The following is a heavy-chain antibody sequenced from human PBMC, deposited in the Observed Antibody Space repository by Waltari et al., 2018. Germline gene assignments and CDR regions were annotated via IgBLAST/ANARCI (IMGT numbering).Heavy chain of an antibody. CDR2: IHHSGTT. D-gene: IGHD3-22*01. V-gene: IGHV4-34*01. J-gene: IGHJ4*02. Sequence: QVQLHQWGAGLLKPSETLSLTCGVSGGSFNDYYWTWIRQPPGKGLEWIGEIHHSGTTGYNPSLNSRLTMSVDTSKKQISLKMSSVTAADTAVYYCARGDLHYGSSGFFYWGQGALVTVSS. CDR1: GGSFNDYY. CDR3: ARGDLHYGSSGFFY.